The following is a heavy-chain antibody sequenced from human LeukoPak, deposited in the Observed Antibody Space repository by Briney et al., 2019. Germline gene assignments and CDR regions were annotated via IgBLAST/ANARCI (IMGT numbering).Heavy chain of an antibody. D-gene: IGHD5-24*01. Sequence: GGSLRLSCAASGFTFSAYGMHWVRQAPGKGLEWVAFIWYEGSNTYYGDSVKGRFTISRDNSKSTLDLQMNSLRAEDTAVYYCVRLIGGMATQFDIWGQGTMVTVSS. J-gene: IGHJ3*02. CDR3: VRLIGGMATQFDI. CDR2: IWYEGSNT. CDR1: GFTFSAYG. V-gene: IGHV3-33*01.